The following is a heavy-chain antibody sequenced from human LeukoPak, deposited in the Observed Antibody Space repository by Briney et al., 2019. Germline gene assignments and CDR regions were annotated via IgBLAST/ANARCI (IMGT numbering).Heavy chain of an antibody. V-gene: IGHV3-53*01. CDR2: LHSGGDT. CDR1: GFNVRSNY. D-gene: IGHD1-26*01. Sequence: GGSLRLSCAVSGFNVRSNYMTWVRQAPGKGLEWVSVLHSGGDTYYADSVRGRFTISRDNSENMLFLQMNGLRADDSAIYYCARGKVYYYYNYWGQGTLVTVSS. CDR3: ARGKVYYYYNY. J-gene: IGHJ4*02.